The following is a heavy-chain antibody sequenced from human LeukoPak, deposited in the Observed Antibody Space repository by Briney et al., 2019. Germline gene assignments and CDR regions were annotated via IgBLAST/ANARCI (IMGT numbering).Heavy chain of an antibody. CDR3: ARTPLGAMGSYGMDV. D-gene: IGHD1-26*01. CDR2: ISSSGSNI. Sequence: GGSLRLSCAASGFTFSSYEMNWVRQAPGKGLEWVSYISSSGSNIYYADSVKGRFNISRDNAKNSLYLQMNSLRAEDTAVYYCARTPLGAMGSYGMDVWGQGTTVTVSS. V-gene: IGHV3-48*03. CDR1: GFTFSSYE. J-gene: IGHJ6*02.